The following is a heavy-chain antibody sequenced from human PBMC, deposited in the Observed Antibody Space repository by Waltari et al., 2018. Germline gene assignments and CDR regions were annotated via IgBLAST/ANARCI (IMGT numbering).Heavy chain of an antibody. V-gene: IGHV3-64*01. J-gene: IGHJ6*03. CDR3: ARGGYQLLHDPFYYYYYMDV. D-gene: IGHD2-2*01. Sequence: EVQLVESGGGLVQPGGSLRLSCAASGFTFSSYAMHWVRQAPGKGLEYVSAISSNGGSTYYANSVKGRFTISRDNSKNTLYLQMGSLRAEDMAVYYCARGGYQLLHDPFYYYYYMDVWGKGTTVTISS. CDR1: GFTFSSYA. CDR2: ISSNGGST.